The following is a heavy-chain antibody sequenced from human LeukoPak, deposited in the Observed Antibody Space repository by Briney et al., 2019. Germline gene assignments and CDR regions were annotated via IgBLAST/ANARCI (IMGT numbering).Heavy chain of an antibody. D-gene: IGHD4-17*01. CDR1: GGSFSGYY. Sequence: SETLSLTCAVYGGSFSGYYWSWIRQPPGKGLEWIGEINHSGSTNYNPSLKSRVTISVDTSKNQFSLKLSSVTAADTAVYYCARGISGYGDYVVDAFDIWGQGTMVTVSS. J-gene: IGHJ3*02. CDR3: ARGISGYGDYVVDAFDI. V-gene: IGHV4-34*01. CDR2: INHSGST.